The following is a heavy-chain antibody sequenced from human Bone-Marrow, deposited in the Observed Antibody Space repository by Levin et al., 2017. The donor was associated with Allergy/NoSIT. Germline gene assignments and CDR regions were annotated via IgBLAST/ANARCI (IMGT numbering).Heavy chain of an antibody. CDR3: ARVYSDSFSGSYSDY. D-gene: IGHD3-10*01. CDR1: GFTFSDRY. Sequence: LSLTCAASGFTFSDRYMDWVRPAPGKGLEWVGRVRKKVNSYTTEYAASVKGRFTISRDDSKNSLYLQMNSLKSEDTAVYYCARVYSDSFSGSYSDYWGQGTMVTVSS. V-gene: IGHV3-72*01. J-gene: IGHJ4*02. CDR2: VRKKVNSYTT.